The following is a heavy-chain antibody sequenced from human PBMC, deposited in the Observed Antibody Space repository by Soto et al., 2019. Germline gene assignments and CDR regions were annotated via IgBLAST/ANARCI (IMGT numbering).Heavy chain of an antibody. V-gene: IGHV1-46*01. D-gene: IGHD3-3*01. CDR2: INPSGGST. CDR1: GYTFTSYY. Sequence: GASVKVSCKASGYTFTSYYMHWVRQAPGQGLEWMGIINPSGGSTSYAQKFQGRVTMTRDTSTSTVYMELSSLRSEDTAVYYCARGANIYDFWSGFGTGYYYGMDVWGQGTTVTVSS. J-gene: IGHJ6*02. CDR3: ARGANIYDFWSGFGTGYYYGMDV.